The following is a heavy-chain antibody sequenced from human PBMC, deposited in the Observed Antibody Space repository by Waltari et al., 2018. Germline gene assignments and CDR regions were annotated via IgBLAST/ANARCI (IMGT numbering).Heavy chain of an antibody. Sequence: QLQLQESGPGLVKPSETLSLTCPVPGGSISSSSYYWGWIRTPPGKGLEWIGSIYYSGSTYYNPSLKSRVTISVDTSKNQFSLKLSSVTAADTAVYYCARDGCSSTSCYNVPFDYWGQGTLVTVSS. CDR2: IYYSGST. J-gene: IGHJ4*02. V-gene: IGHV4-39*07. D-gene: IGHD2-2*02. CDR3: ARDGCSSTSCYNVPFDY. CDR1: GGSISSSSYY.